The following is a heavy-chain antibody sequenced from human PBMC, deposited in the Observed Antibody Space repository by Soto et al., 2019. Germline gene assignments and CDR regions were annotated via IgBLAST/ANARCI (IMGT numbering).Heavy chain of an antibody. CDR2: ISYGGSNK. V-gene: IGHV3-30*18. CDR1: GFTFSSYG. Sequence: GGSLRLSCAASGFTFSSYGMLWVRQAPGKGLQRAAVISYGGSNKYYADSVKGRFTISRDNSKNSLYLQMNNVRAEDTTVYYCPKDHPYYDSSGYYSWLDTWGKGPRVTVSS. J-gene: IGHJ5*02. CDR3: PKDHPYYDSSGYYSWLDT. D-gene: IGHD3-22*01.